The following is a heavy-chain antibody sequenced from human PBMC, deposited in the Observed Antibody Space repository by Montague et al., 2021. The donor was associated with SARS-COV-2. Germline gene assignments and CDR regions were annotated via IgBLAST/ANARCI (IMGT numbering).Heavy chain of an antibody. CDR1: GGSITSYY. V-gene: IGHV4-59*01. CDR3: ARGLENDGSGSHHFDP. D-gene: IGHD3-10*01. Sequence: SETLSLTCAVSGGSITSYYWNWIRQPPGKGLEYIGYIYHSGSTTYNPSLKSRVSISVDTSKNQFSLKLRSVTAAATAVYYCARGLENDGSGSHHFDPWGQGTLVTVSS. J-gene: IGHJ5*02. CDR2: IYHSGST.